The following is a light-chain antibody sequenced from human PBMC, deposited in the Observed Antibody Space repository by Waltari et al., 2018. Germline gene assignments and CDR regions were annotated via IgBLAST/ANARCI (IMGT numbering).Light chain of an antibody. V-gene: IGLV1-44*01. CDR2: SND. J-gene: IGLJ2*01. CDR3: ATWDARLTAVV. Sequence: QSVVTQSPSASGAPGQRVTISCSGSTSNSGSSTANWYQKVPGTAPRLLIYSNDQRPSGVPDRFSASKSGTSASLAISGLQSEDEADYYCATWDARLTAVVFGGGTKVTVL. CDR1: TSNSGSST.